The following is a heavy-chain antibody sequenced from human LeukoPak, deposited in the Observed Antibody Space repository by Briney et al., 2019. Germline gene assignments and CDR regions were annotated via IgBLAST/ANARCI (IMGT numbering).Heavy chain of an antibody. CDR1: GYTFTSHW. CDR2: INPSDGSI. CDR3: AKAPRNSSTMLDY. V-gene: IGHV1-46*01. Sequence: ASVKVSCKASGYTFTSHWIQWVRQAPGQGLEWLGLINPSDGSIAYAHRFQGRVTMTRDTSTSIVYMDLSSLRSEDTAMYYCAKAPRNSSTMLDYWGQGTLLTVSS. D-gene: IGHD6-13*01. J-gene: IGHJ4*02.